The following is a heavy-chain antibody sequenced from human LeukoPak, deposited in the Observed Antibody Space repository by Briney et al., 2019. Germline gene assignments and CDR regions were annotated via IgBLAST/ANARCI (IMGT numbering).Heavy chain of an antibody. V-gene: IGHV3-30-3*01. CDR2: ISYDGSNK. J-gene: IGHJ4*02. CDR1: GFTFSSYA. D-gene: IGHD6-13*01. Sequence: GGSLRLPCAASGFTFSSYAMHWVRQAPGKGLEWVAVISYDGSNKYYADSVKGRFTISRDNSKNTLYLQMNSLRAEDTAVYYCARCYSSSWSRFDYWGQGTLVTVSS. CDR3: ARCYSSSWSRFDY.